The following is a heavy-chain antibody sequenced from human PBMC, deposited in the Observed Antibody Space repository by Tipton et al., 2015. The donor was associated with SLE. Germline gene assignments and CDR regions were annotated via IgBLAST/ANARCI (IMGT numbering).Heavy chain of an antibody. Sequence: SLRLSCAASGFTFSNYAMNWVRQAPGEGLEWVSAISGSGDTTYYADSVKGRFTFSRDNSKSTLFLQMNSLRAEDTAIYHCARRGTVTRYYYFDYWGQGTPVTVSS. CDR2: ISGSGDTT. J-gene: IGHJ4*02. CDR3: ARRGTVTRYYYFDY. V-gene: IGHV3-23*01. CDR1: GFTFSNYA. D-gene: IGHD3-9*01.